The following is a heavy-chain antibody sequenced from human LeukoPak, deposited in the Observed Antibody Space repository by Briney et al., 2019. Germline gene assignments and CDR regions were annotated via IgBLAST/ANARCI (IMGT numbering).Heavy chain of an antibody. D-gene: IGHD3-22*01. V-gene: IGHV4-38-2*01. CDR2: IYHSGST. J-gene: IGHJ4*02. Sequence: MTSETLSLTCAVSGYSISSGYYWGWIRQPPGKGLEWIGSIYHSGSTYYNPSLKSRVTISVDTSKNQFSLKLSSVTAADTAVYYCARGPPRWLLTHWGQGTLVTVSS. CDR3: ARGPPRWLLTH. CDR1: GYSISSGYY.